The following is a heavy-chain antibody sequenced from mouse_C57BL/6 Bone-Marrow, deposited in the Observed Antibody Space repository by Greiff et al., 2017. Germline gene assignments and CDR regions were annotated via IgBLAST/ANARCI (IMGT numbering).Heavy chain of an antibody. D-gene: IGHD1-1*01. Sequence: QVQLQQPGTELVKPGASVKLSCKASGYTFTSYWMHWVKQRPGQGLEWIGNINPSNGGTNYNEKFKSKATLTVDKSSSTAYMQLSSLTSEDSAVYYCARYPPYHGSSYDWFAYWGQGTLVTVSA. CDR3: ARYPPYHGSSYDWFAY. CDR1: GYTFTSYW. V-gene: IGHV1-53*01. J-gene: IGHJ3*01. CDR2: INPSNGGT.